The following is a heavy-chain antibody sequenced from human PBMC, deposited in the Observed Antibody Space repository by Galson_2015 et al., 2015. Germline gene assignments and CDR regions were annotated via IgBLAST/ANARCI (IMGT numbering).Heavy chain of an antibody. V-gene: IGHV3-23*01. CDR2: ISGSGGST. Sequence: RQAPGKGLEWVSAISGSGGSTYYADSVKGRFTISRDNSKNTLYLQMNSLRAEDTAVYYCAKVRQGKENNYYDSSGSRYNWFDPWGQGTLVTVSS. J-gene: IGHJ5*02. CDR3: AKVRQGKENNYYDSSGSRYNWFDP. D-gene: IGHD3-22*01.